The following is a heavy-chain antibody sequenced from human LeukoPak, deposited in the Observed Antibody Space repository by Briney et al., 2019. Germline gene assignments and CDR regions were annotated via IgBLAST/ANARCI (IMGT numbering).Heavy chain of an antibody. CDR2: ISSTSGYI. CDR1: GFTFTNYR. V-gene: IGHV3-21*01. J-gene: IGHJ3*02. CDR3: ARENGDYADAFDI. D-gene: IGHD4-17*01. Sequence: GGSLILSCAASGFTFTNYRMTWVRQAPGKGLEWVSSISSTSGYIFYADSVRGRFTISRDNAKSSLYLQMNSLRAEDTAVYYCARENGDYADAFDIWGQGTMVTVSS.